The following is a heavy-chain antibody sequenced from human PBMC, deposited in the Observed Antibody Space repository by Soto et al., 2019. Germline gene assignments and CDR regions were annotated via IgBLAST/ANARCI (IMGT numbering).Heavy chain of an antibody. CDR3: ARDRLPRSTMPLY. Sequence: QVQLVESGGGVVQPGRSLRLSCAASGFTFSSYAMHWVRQAPGKGLEWVAVISYDGSNKYYADSVKGRFTISRDNSKNTLYLQMNGLRAEEPAVYYCARDRLPRSTMPLYWGQGALVTVSS. CDR1: GFTFSSYA. CDR2: ISYDGSNK. V-gene: IGHV3-30-3*01. D-gene: IGHD2-2*01. J-gene: IGHJ4*02.